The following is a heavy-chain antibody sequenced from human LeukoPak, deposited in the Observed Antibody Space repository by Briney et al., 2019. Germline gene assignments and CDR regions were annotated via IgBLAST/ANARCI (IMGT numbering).Heavy chain of an antibody. V-gene: IGHV1-18*01. CDR1: GYTFTSYG. D-gene: IGHD3-3*01. Sequence: ASVKVSCKASGYTFTSYGISWVRQAPGQGLEWMGWISAYNGNTNYAQKLQGRVTMTTDTSTSTAYMELRSLRSDDTAVYYCARARILDFWSGYPDDYWGQGTLVTASS. CDR2: ISAYNGNT. CDR3: ARARILDFWSGYPDDY. J-gene: IGHJ4*02.